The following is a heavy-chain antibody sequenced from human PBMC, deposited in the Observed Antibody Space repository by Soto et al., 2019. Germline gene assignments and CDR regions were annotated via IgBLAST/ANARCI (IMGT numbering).Heavy chain of an antibody. CDR3: AKAGAAGWRGWFHYYYGMDV. CDR2: ISWDSGSI. J-gene: IGHJ6*02. CDR1: GFTFDDYA. V-gene: IGHV3-9*01. D-gene: IGHD3-3*01. Sequence: EVQLVESGGGLVQPGRSLRLSCAVSGFTFDDYAMHWVRQAPGKGLEWVSGISWDSGSIGYADSVKGRFTISRDNAKNSLYLQMNSLRAEDTALYYCAKAGAAGWRGWFHYYYGMDVWGQGTTVTVSS.